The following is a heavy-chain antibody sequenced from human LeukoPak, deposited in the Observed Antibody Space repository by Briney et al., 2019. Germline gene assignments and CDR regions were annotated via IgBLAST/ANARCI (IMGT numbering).Heavy chain of an antibody. V-gene: IGHV3-23*01. CDR3: ARARPWDSSRSYYFGMDV. D-gene: IGHD3-22*01. CDR1: GFTFSSYA. Sequence: GGSLRLSCEASGFTFSSYAIRWVRQAPGTGLEWVSSIPGSGGATYYANSVRGRFSISRDSSKNTVYLQMNSLRDEDTAVYYCARARPWDSSRSYYFGMDVWGHGTTVTVSS. CDR2: IPGSGGAT. J-gene: IGHJ6*02.